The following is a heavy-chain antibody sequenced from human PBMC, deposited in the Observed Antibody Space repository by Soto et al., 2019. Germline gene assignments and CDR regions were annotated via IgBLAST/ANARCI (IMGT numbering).Heavy chain of an antibody. J-gene: IGHJ6*02. CDR3: ARGKVALNQHYFYYYGMDV. Sequence: QVQLQESGPGMVKPSQTLSLTCTVSGGSISSGDYYWSWIRQPTGKGVEWIGYIYYSGSTYYNPSLKSRVTISVDTSKNPLSLKRTSVTAADTAVYYCARGKVALNQHYFYYYGMDVWGQGTTVTVSS. CDR2: IYYSGST. V-gene: IGHV4-30-4*01. D-gene: IGHD2-21*01. CDR1: GGSISSGDYY.